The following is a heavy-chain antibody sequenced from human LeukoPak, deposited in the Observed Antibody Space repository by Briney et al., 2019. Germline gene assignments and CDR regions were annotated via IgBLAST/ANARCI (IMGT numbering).Heavy chain of an antibody. V-gene: IGHV3-7*01. Sequence: GGSLRLSCAASGFTFSNYWMSWVRQAPGKGLEWVANIKQDGSVKFYVDSVKGRFAISRDNAMNSLYLEMNTLRVEDTAMYYCTKYYNSGPNWFDPWGQGTLVTVSS. J-gene: IGHJ5*02. D-gene: IGHD3-3*01. CDR2: IKQDGSVK. CDR1: GFTFSNYW. CDR3: TKYYNSGPNWFDP.